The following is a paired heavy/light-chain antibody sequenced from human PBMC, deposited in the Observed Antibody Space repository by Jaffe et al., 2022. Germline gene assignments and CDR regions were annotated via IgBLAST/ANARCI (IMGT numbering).Heavy chain of an antibody. CDR3: VRCGYYDILTGYYNVPVQPDY. V-gene: IGHV5-51*03. Sequence: EVQLVQSGAEVKKPGESLKISCKGSGYSFTSYWIGWVRQMPGKGLEWMGIIYPGDSDTRYSPSFQGQVTISADKSISTAYLQWSSLKASDTAMYYCVRCGYYDILTGYYNVPVQPDYWGQGTLVTVSS. CDR2: IYPGDSDT. J-gene: IGHJ4*02. CDR1: GYSFTSYW. D-gene: IGHD3-9*01.
Light chain of an antibody. CDR2: KIS. CDR1: QSLVHSDGNTY. CDR3: TQATQFPRYT. V-gene: IGKV2-24*01. J-gene: IGKJ2*01. Sequence: DIVMTQTPLSSPVTLGQPASISCRSSQSLVHSDGNTYLSWLQQRPGQPPRLLIYKISNRFSGVPDRFSGSGAGTDFTLKISRVEAEDVGVYYCTQATQFPRYTFGQGTKLEIK.